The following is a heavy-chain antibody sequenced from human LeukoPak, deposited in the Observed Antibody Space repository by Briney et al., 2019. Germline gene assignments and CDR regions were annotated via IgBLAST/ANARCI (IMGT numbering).Heavy chain of an antibody. CDR3: ARGVPSSIAARLGLSISYFDY. D-gene: IGHD6-6*01. CDR2: IKQDGSEK. Sequence: GGSLRLSCAASKFTFSSYWVTWVRQTPGKGLEWVANIKQDGSEKYYVDSVKGRFTISRDNADNSLYLQMDSLRAEDTAVYYCARGVPSSIAARLGLSISYFDYWGQGTLVTVSS. V-gene: IGHV3-7*01. CDR1: KFTFSSYW. J-gene: IGHJ4*02.